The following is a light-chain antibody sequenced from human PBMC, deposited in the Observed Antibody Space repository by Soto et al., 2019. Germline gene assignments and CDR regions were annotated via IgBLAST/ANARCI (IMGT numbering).Light chain of an antibody. J-gene: IGKJ4*01. CDR2: DAS. CDR3: QKYDNLPLP. V-gene: IGKV1-33*01. Sequence: DIQMTQSPSSLSASVGDRVTITCQASQDISNYLNCYQQKPGKAPKLLIYDASNLETVVPSRFSGSGSGTAFTFTISSLKPEDIATYYCQKYDNLPLPFGGGTKVEIK. CDR1: QDISNY.